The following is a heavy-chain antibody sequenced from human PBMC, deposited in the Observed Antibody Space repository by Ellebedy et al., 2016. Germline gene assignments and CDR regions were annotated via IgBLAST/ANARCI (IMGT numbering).Heavy chain of an antibody. D-gene: IGHD7-27*01. CDR2: ISHDGSNK. CDR3: AKGRGKLGMIDY. V-gene: IGHV3-30*18. J-gene: IGHJ4*02. CDR1: GFIFSSYG. Sequence: GESLKISXTASGFIFSSYGIHWVRQAPGKGLEWVAVISHDGSNKYYADSVKGRFTISRDNSMHTLYVQMNSLRDEDTAVYYCAKGRGKLGMIDYWGQGTLVTVSS.